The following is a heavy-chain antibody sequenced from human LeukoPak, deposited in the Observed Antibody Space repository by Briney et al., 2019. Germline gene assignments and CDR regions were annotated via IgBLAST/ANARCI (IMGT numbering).Heavy chain of an antibody. CDR1: GFTFSSYE. CDR2: ISTSGSPI. Sequence: GGSLRLSCAASGFTFSSYEMNRVRQAPGKGLEWVSYISTSGSPIYYGNSVKGRFTISRDNAKNSLYLQMNSLRAEDTALYYCARRGFYDTSGYLFDHWGQGTLVTVSS. V-gene: IGHV3-48*03. J-gene: IGHJ4*02. CDR3: ARRGFYDTSGYLFDH. D-gene: IGHD3-22*01.